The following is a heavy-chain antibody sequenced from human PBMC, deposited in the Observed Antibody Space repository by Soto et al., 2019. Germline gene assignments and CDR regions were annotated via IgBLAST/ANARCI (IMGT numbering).Heavy chain of an antibody. Sequence: GGSLRLSCAASGFTFSSYGMHWVRQAPGKGLEWVAVMWYDGSNKYYADSVKGRFTISRDNSKNTLYLQMNSLRAEDTAVYYCARVGDNRSGWRYYYYYGMDVWGQGTTVTVSS. J-gene: IGHJ6*02. V-gene: IGHV3-33*01. CDR3: ARVGDNRSGWRYYYYYGMDV. D-gene: IGHD6-19*01. CDR2: MWYDGSNK. CDR1: GFTFSSYG.